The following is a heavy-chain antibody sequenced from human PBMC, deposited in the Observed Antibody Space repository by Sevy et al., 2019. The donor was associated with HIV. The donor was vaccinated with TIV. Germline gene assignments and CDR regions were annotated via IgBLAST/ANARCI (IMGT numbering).Heavy chain of an antibody. J-gene: IGHJ6*02. CDR3: ARVLRIAVSATYYYYYGMDV. Sequence: GGCLRLSCAASGFTFSSYWMSWVRQAPGKGLEWLANIKQDGSEKYYVDSVKGRFTISRDNAKNSLYLQMNSLRAEDTAVYYSARVLRIAVSATYYYYYGMDVWGQGTTVTVSS. D-gene: IGHD6-19*01. CDR2: IKQDGSEK. V-gene: IGHV3-7*03. CDR1: GFTFSSYW.